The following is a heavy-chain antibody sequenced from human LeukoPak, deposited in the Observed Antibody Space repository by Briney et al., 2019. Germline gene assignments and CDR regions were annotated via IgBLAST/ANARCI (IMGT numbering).Heavy chain of an antibody. CDR1: GYRFASQG. CDR3: ARLSGSWNFDY. D-gene: IGHD6-13*01. J-gene: IGHJ4*02. V-gene: IGHV5-51*01. Sequence: PRESLKIPCKGSGYRFASQGIGWVRQMPGKDLEWMGIINPGDSDTRYSPSFQGQVTISVDKSISTAYLQWTSLKASDTAMYYCARLSGSWNFDYWGQGTLVTVSS. CDR2: INPGDSDT.